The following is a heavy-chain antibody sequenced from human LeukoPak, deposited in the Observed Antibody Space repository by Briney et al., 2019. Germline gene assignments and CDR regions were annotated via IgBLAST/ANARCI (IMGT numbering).Heavy chain of an antibody. V-gene: IGHV1-18*01. CDR3: ARDVGRSYDLDY. CDR2: ISAYNGNT. CDR1: GYTFTSYG. J-gene: IGHJ4*02. D-gene: IGHD3-16*01. Sequence: AAVKVSCKASGYTFTSYGISWVRQAPGQGLEWMGWISAYNGNTDYAQSLQGRVTMTIDTSTSTVYMELRSLRSDDTAVYYCARDVGRSYDLDYWGQGTLVTVSS.